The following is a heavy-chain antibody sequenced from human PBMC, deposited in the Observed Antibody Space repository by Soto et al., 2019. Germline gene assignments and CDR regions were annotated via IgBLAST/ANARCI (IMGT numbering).Heavy chain of an antibody. CDR2: IIPIIRVT. Sequence: QVQLVQSGAEVKRPGSSVKVSCESSGDTFNSYLISWVRQAPGQGLEWMGGIIPIIRVTHYAQKFQGRVTMSALSAAGPAYVELTNLGGEGTVLFRCAPESLGAKGAGHRGQGKLVTGSS. CDR3: APESLGAKGAGH. CDR1: GDTFNSYL. V-gene: IGHV1-69*17. D-gene: IGHD6-19*01. J-gene: IGHJ4*02.